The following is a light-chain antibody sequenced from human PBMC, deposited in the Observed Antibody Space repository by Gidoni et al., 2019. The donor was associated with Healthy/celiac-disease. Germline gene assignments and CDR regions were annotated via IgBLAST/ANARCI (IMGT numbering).Light chain of an antibody. Sequence: DIQMTQSPSSLSASVGDRVTIPCRASQSISSYLNWYQQKPGKAPKLLIDAASSLQSGVPSRFSGSGSGSDFTLTISSLQPEDFATYYCQQSYSTPQRTFGQGTKVEIK. CDR3: QQSYSTPQRT. J-gene: IGKJ1*01. CDR2: AAS. CDR1: QSISSY. V-gene: IGKV1-39*01.